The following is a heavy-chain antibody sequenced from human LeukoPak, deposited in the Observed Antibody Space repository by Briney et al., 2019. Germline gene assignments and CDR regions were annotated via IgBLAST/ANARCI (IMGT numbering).Heavy chain of an antibody. CDR3: ARHPPRGQLGTAFDI. D-gene: IGHD3-16*01. V-gene: IGHV4-39*01. J-gene: IGHJ3*02. CDR1: GGSIGNSSYY. Sequence: PSETLSLTCTVSGGSIGNSSYYWGCIRQPPGKGLEWIGSIFNRGTASYNPSLKSRVTISVDTSKNHFSLRLTSVTAADTAIYYCARHPPRGQLGTAFDIWGQGTMVTVSS. CDR2: IFNRGTA.